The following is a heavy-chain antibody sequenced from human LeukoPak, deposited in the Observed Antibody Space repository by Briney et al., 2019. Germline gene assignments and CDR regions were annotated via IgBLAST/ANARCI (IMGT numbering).Heavy chain of an antibody. V-gene: IGHV1-2*02. J-gene: IGHJ4*02. CDR1: GYTFTSYD. CDR2: INPNSGGT. CDR3: ARVSYSSSWYEGRVFDY. D-gene: IGHD6-13*01. Sequence: ASVKVSCKASGYTFTSYDINWVRQATGQGLEWMGWINPNSGGTNYAQKFQGRVTMTRDTSISTAYMELSRLRSDDTAVYYCARVSYSSSWYEGRVFDYWGQGTLVTVSS.